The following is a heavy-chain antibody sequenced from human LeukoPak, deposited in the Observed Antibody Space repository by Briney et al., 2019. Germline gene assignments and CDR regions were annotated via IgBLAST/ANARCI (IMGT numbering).Heavy chain of an antibody. V-gene: IGHV3-23*01. Sequence: GGSLRLSCVASGFMFSSYGMSWVRQAPGNGLEWVSAIGGSGGGTYYADSVKGRFTISRDNSRNTLYLQMNSLRADDTAVYYCAKGAVGVPAADYWGQGTLVTVSS. CDR1: GFMFSSYG. CDR2: IGGSGGGT. CDR3: AKGAVGVPAADY. D-gene: IGHD2-2*01. J-gene: IGHJ4*02.